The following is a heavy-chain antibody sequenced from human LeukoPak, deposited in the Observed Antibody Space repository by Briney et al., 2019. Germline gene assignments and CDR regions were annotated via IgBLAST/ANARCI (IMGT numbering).Heavy chain of an antibody. D-gene: IGHD4-17*01. J-gene: IGHJ4*02. CDR1: GFTFSNHW. CDR3: ARGSYGDYEY. V-gene: IGHV3-21*01. Sequence: GGSLRLSCAASGFTFSNHWMSWVRQAPGKGLEWVSSISSDSRYIYYVDSVKGRFTISRDNAKNSLYLQMNSLRAEDTAVHYCARGSYGDYEYWGQGILVTVFS. CDR2: ISSDSRYI.